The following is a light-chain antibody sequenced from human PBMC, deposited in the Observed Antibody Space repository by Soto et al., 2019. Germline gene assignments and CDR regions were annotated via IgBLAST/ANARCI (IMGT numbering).Light chain of an antibody. V-gene: IGKV3-11*01. CDR1: PSVTNY. J-gene: IGKJ5*01. CDR2: GAF. Sequence: EIVLTQSPATLSLSPGERATLSCRASPSVTNYLAWYQQKPGQAPRLLIYGAFNRATGIPARFSGSGSGTDFTLTISILEPEDFAVYYCQQRNIWPPVTFGQGTRLEIK. CDR3: QQRNIWPPVT.